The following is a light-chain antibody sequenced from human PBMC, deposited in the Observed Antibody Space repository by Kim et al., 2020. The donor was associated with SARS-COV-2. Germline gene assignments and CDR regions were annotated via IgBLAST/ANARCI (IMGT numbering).Light chain of an antibody. CDR3: SAWDSSLSAWV. J-gene: IGLJ3*02. CDR1: SHTVGNQG. CDR2: RHD. V-gene: IGLV10-54*01. Sequence: PSPTLTCAGNSHTVGNQGAVWLLEPQGHPPKPISYRHDNRPSGISAGLAASRSGSTASLPIAGLQPEDGADYYCSAWDSSLSAWVFGGGTKLTVL.